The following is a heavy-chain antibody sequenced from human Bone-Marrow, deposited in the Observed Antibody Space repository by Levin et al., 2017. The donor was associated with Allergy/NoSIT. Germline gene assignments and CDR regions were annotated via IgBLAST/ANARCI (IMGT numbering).Heavy chain of an antibody. CDR2: ITGTGGDT. V-gene: IGHV3-23*01. CDR3: ACSFSDDSDYYSAFDI. Sequence: GESLKISCAASKFRFSRSAMNWVRQSPGKGLEWVSGITGTGGDTYYADSVKGRFSISRDNSKKMLYLQMNGLRAEDAARYYCACSFSDDSDYYSAFDIWGQGTVVTVSS. J-gene: IGHJ3*02. CDR1: KFRFSRSA. D-gene: IGHD3-22*01.